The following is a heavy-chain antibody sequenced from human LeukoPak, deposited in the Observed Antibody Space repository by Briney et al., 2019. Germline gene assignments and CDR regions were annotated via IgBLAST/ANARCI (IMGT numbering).Heavy chain of an antibody. CDR1: GGSFSGYY. Sequence: PSETLSLTCAVYGGSFSGYYWSWIRQPPGKGLEWIGEINHSGSTNYNPSLKSRVTISVDTSKNQFSLKLSSVTAADTAVYYCARVRLITMVRGVIIPYYFDYWGQGTLVTVSS. V-gene: IGHV4-34*01. CDR2: INHSGST. D-gene: IGHD3-10*01. J-gene: IGHJ4*02. CDR3: ARVRLITMVRGVIIPYYFDY.